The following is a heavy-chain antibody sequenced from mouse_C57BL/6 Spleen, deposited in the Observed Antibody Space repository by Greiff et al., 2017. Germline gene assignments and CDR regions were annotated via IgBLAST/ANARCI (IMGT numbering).Heavy chain of an antibody. CDR3: ARNIYYGSSSYYFDY. V-gene: IGHV1-69*01. Sequence: VQLQQPGAELVMPGASVKLSCKASGYTFTSYWMHWVKQRPGQGLEWIGEIDPSDSYTNYNQKFKGKSTLTVDKSSSTAYMQLDSLTSEDSAVYYCARNIYYGSSSYYFDYWGQGTTLTVSS. CDR1: GYTFTSYW. CDR2: IDPSDSYT. J-gene: IGHJ2*01. D-gene: IGHD1-1*01.